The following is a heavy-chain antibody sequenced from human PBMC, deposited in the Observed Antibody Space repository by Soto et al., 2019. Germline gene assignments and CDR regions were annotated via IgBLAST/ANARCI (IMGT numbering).Heavy chain of an antibody. D-gene: IGHD3-3*01. CDR1: GGSISSSNW. CDR2: IYHSGST. CDR3: ARWWSGSRQGFDP. V-gene: IGHV4-4*02. Sequence: SETLSLTCAVSGGSISSSNWWSWVRQPPGKGLEWIGEIYHSGSTNYNPSLKSRVTISVDKSKNQFSLKLSSVTAADTAVYYCARWWSGSRQGFDPWGQGTVVTVSS. J-gene: IGHJ5*02.